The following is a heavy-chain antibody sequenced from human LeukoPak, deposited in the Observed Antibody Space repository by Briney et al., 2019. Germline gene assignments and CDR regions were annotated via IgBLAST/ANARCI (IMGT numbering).Heavy chain of an antibody. D-gene: IGHD5-24*01. V-gene: IGHV3-66*01. CDR3: ARTRWLQAYYFDY. Sequence: GGSLRLSCAASGFXVSSNYMSWVRQAPGKGLEWVSVIYSGGSTYYADSVKGRFTISRDNSKNTLYLQMNSLRAEDTAVYYCARTRWLQAYYFDYWGQGTLVTVSS. CDR2: IYSGGST. CDR1: GFXVSSNY. J-gene: IGHJ4*02.